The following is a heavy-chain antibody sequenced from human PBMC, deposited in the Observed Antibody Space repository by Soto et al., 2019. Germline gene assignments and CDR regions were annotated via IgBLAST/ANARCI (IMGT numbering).Heavy chain of an antibody. V-gene: IGHV4-31*03. CDR1: GGSILNGGHY. Sequence: SETLSLTCTVSGGSILNGGHYWTWIRQPPGKGLEWIGKIFFSGNTHYNTALKSRLSFSVDRAKNQFSLNLTSVTAADTAIYYCARDDYGGMIDYWGPG. CDR3: ARDDYGGMIDY. D-gene: IGHD2-15*01. CDR2: IFFSGNT. J-gene: IGHJ4*02.